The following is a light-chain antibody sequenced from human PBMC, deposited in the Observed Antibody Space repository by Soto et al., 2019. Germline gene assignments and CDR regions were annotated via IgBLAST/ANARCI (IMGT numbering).Light chain of an antibody. Sequence: EIVMTQSPATLSVSPGERATLSCRASQSVSSNLAWYQQKPGQAPRLLIYGASNRATGIPDRFSGSGSGTDFTLTISRLEPEDFAVYYCQKYSSSPSITFGQGTRLEIK. J-gene: IGKJ5*01. CDR2: GAS. CDR3: QKYSSSPSIT. V-gene: IGKV3-20*01. CDR1: QSVSSN.